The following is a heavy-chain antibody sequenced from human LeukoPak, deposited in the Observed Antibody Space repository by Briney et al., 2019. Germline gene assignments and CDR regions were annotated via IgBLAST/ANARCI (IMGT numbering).Heavy chain of an antibody. V-gene: IGHV3-23*01. J-gene: IGHJ4*02. Sequence: PGGSLRLSCAASGFTFSTYAMNWVRQAPGKGLEWVSGISGSGGTTYYADSVQGRFTISRDNSKKTVFLQMNSLRAEDTAVYYCAKGDAVTAIFPLDYWGQGTLVIVSS. CDR3: AKGDAVTAIFPLDY. CDR1: GFTFSTYA. CDR2: ISGSGGTT. D-gene: IGHD2-21*02.